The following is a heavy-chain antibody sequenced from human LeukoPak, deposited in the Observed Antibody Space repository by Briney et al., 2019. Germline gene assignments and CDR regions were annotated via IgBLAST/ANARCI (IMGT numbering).Heavy chain of an antibody. D-gene: IGHD3-16*01. CDR1: GFSFSTYW. CDR2: ITPDGSST. Sequence: PGGSLRLSCAASGFSFSTYWMHWVRHVPGKGPEWVSHITPDGSSTNYADSVKGRFTISRDSAKNTLYLQMNSLRAEDTAVYYCSSQISRGGNWGQGTLVTVSS. J-gene: IGHJ4*02. V-gene: IGHV3-74*01. CDR3: SSQISRGGN.